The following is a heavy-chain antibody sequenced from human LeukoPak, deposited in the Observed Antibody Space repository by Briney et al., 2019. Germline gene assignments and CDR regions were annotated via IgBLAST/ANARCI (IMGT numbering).Heavy chain of an antibody. CDR1: EFTFTTYW. CDR3: ARLSEMLRGPEVIYYFEH. D-gene: IGHD3-10*01. J-gene: IGHJ4*02. V-gene: IGHV3-7*01. CDR2: IKQDGSEK. Sequence: GGSLRLSCEASEFTFTTYWMSWVRQAQGKGLEWVANIKQDGSEKYYVDSVKGRFTISRDNAKNSVYLQMNSLRAEDTAVYYCARLSEMLRGPEVIYYFEHWGQGTLVTVSS.